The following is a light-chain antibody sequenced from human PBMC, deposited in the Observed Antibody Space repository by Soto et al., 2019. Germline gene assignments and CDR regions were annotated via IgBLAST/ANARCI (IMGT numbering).Light chain of an antibody. CDR2: WAS. J-gene: IGKJ3*01. CDR3: QQYYSTPFT. Sequence: DIVMTQSPDSLAVSLGERATINCKSSQSVLYSSNNKNYLAWYQQKPGQPPKLLIYWASTRESGVPDRFSGRGSGTDFTLTISSLQAEDVAVYSCQQYYSTPFTFGPGTKVYIE. V-gene: IGKV4-1*01. CDR1: QSVLYSSNNKNY.